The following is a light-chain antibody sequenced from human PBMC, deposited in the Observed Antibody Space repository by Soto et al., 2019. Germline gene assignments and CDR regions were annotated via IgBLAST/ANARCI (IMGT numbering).Light chain of an antibody. CDR2: GAS. Sequence: EIVMTQSPATMSVSPGERATLSCRASQSMGSNVAWYQQKPGQAPRRVVYGASTWATGVPPRFTGSGSGTEFTLTISGLQSEDFAVYYCQQYKSWPITFGQGTRLEI. V-gene: IGKV3D-15*01. CDR3: QQYKSWPIT. CDR1: QSMGSN. J-gene: IGKJ5*01.